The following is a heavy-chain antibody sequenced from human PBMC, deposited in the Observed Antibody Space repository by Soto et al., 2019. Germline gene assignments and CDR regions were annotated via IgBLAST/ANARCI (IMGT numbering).Heavy chain of an antibody. V-gene: IGHV4-39*01. CDR1: GGSISSSLYY. Sequence: QLHLQESGPGLVEPSETLSLTCIVSGGSISSSLYYWAWIRQPPGSGLEWIGTINYSGRTYYTPSSHRRFSFSVDTSKTQCSLKVTPLTAPHTAVYYPARHDYRSYEISKWLDPWGPGTLVSVSS. D-gene: IGHD4-4*01. J-gene: IGHJ5*02. CDR2: INYSGRT. CDR3: ARHDYRSYEISKWLDP.